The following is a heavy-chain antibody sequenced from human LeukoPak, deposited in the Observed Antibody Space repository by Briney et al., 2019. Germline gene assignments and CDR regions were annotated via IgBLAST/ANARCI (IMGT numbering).Heavy chain of an antibody. CDR2: IYYSGST. J-gene: IGHJ4*02. CDR3: ASVGTNTGHDY. CDR1: GGSISSSVYY. D-gene: IGHD5-24*01. Sequence: SETLSLTCTVSGGSISSSVYYWGWIRQPPGKGLEWIGSIYYSGSTYYNPSLKSRVTISVDTSKNQFSLRLSSVTAADTAVYYCASVGTNTGHDYWGQGTLVTVSS. V-gene: IGHV4-39*01.